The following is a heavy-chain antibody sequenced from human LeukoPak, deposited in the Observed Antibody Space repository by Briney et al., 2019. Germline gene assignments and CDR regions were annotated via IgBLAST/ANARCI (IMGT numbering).Heavy chain of an antibody. CDR2: ISTTSTYI. CDR3: ARAGTCSSTSCDGGIEY. D-gene: IGHD2-2*01. V-gene: IGHV3-21*06. J-gene: IGHJ4*02. Sequence: GGSLRLSSAASGFAFSSYNMKWVRQAPGKGLEWVSFISTTSTYIYYADSVKGRFTVSRDNSKNLLYLQMDSLRVEDTAVYYCARAGTCSSTSCDGGIEYWGQGTLVTVSS. CDR1: GFAFSSYN.